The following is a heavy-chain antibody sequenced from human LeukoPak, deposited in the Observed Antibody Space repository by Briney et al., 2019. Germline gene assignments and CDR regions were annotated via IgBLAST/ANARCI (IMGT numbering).Heavy chain of an antibody. J-gene: IGHJ5*02. V-gene: IGHV3-23*01. CDR1: GFTFSFYA. CDR2: ITGSGHSM. CDR3: AKGEFGSGVVNWFDP. D-gene: IGHD3-10*01. Sequence: PGGSLRLSCAASGFTFSFYAMTWVRQAPGKALEWVSDITGSGHSMNYADSVKGRFTVSRDNSKNTVYLQMNSLSPEDTAVYHCAKGEFGSGVVNWFDPWGQGTLVTVSS.